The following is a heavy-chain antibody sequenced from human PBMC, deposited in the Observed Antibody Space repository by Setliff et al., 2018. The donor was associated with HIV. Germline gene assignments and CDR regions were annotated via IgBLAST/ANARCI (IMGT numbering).Heavy chain of an antibody. V-gene: IGHV3-30-3*01. CDR1: GFTFSSYV. Sequence: GGSLRLSCAATGFTFSSYVLHWVRQAPGKGLEWVAVMSTGGDIKIYADSVKGRFTISRDNSKNTLFLQMNSLRPEDTAVYYCARAFSGYYFDYWGQGTLVTVSS. J-gene: IGHJ4*02. CDR2: MSTGGDIK. D-gene: IGHD3-3*01. CDR3: ARAFSGYYFDY.